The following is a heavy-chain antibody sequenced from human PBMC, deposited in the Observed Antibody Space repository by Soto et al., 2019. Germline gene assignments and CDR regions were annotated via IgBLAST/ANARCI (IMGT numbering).Heavy chain of an antibody. V-gene: IGHV3-23*01. CDR3: AKDRVRVGVDAFDI. J-gene: IGHJ3*02. CDR1: GFTFSSYA. Sequence: EVQLLESGGGLVQPGGSLRLSCAASGFTFSSYAMSWVRQAPGKGLEWVSAISGSGGRPYYADSVKGRSTISRDNSKNPLYLQMNSLRAEDTAVYYCAKDRVRVGVDAFDIWAQGTMVTVSS. D-gene: IGHD2-8*01. CDR2: ISGSGGRP.